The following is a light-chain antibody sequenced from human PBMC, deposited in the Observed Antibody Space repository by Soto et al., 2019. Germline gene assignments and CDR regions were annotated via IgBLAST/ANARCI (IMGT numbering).Light chain of an antibody. J-gene: IGLJ1*01. Sequence: QSVLTQPASVSGSPGQSITISCTGTSSDVGGYNYVSWYLQHPGRAPKLMIYDVSNRPSGVSNRFSGSKSDNTASLTISGLQAEDEADYYCSSYTSTRSYVFGTGTKVTVL. V-gene: IGLV2-14*03. CDR1: SSDVGGYNY. CDR2: DVS. CDR3: SSYTSTRSYV.